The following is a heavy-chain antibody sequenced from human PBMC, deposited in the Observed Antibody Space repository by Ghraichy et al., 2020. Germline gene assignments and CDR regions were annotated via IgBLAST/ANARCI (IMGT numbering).Heavy chain of an antibody. CDR3: ARGAAAGTPT. CDR2: NYSGGNT. V-gene: IGHV3-53*01. CDR1: GSSVSSDY. J-gene: IGHJ5*02. Sequence: SLRLSCVVSGSSVSSDYMSWVRQAPGKGLEWVSINYSGGNTYHSDSVKGRFTISRDNPKNTLYLQMNSLRDEDTAVYYCARGAAAGTPTWGQGTLVTVSS. D-gene: IGHD6-13*01.